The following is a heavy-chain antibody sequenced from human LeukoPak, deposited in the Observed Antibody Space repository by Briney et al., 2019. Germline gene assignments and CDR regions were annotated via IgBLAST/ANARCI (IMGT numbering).Heavy chain of an antibody. CDR1: GGSISSYY. Sequence: SETLSLTCTVSGGSISSYYWSWIRQPPGKGLEWIGYIYTSGSTNYNPSLKSRVTISVDTSKNQLPLKLSSVTAADTAVYYCARHEWELLYFDYWGQGTLVTVSS. CDR3: ARHEWELLYFDY. J-gene: IGHJ4*02. D-gene: IGHD1-26*01. V-gene: IGHV4-4*09. CDR2: IYTSGST.